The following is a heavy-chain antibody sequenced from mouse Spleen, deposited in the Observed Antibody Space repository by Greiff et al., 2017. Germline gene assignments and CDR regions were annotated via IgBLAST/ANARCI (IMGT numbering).Heavy chain of an antibody. Sequence: EVKLVESGGGLVKPGGSLKLSCAASGFTFSSYTMSWVRQTPEKRLEWVATISSGGSYTYYPDSVKGRFTISRDNAKNTLYLQMSSLKSEDTAMYYCTRVDYGYVYFDVWGAGTTVTVSS. CDR3: TRVDYGYVYFDV. D-gene: IGHD1-2*01. CDR1: GFTFSSYT. J-gene: IGHJ1*01. CDR2: ISSGGSYT. V-gene: IGHV5-6-4*01.